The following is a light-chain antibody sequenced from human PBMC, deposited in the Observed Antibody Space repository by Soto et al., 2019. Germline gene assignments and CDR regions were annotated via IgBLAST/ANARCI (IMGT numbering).Light chain of an antibody. J-gene: IGKJ5*01. Sequence: EIVMTQSPATLSVSPGERATLSCRASQSVSSYLAWYQQKPGQAPRLLIYGASTRATGIPARFSGSGSGTGFTFTISSLQSEDFAVYYCQQYNNWPPVTFGQGTRLEIK. CDR3: QQYNNWPPVT. CDR1: QSVSSY. CDR2: GAS. V-gene: IGKV3-15*01.